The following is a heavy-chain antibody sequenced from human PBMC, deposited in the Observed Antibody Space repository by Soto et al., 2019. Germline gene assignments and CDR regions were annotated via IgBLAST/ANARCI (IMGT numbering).Heavy chain of an antibody. Sequence: GGSLRLSCSASGLTFSNAWMAWVRQAPGRGLEWVGRIKNKANGGSTDYPAPVKCRFTISRDDSKNQMYRQMDSPETEDTAVDFCTTERRQRNGWYGAFDIWGQGTMVTVSS. J-gene: IGHJ3*02. CDR3: TTERRQRNGWYGAFDI. D-gene: IGHD6-19*01. CDR1: GLTFSNAW. V-gene: IGHV3-15*01. CDR2: IKNKANGGST.